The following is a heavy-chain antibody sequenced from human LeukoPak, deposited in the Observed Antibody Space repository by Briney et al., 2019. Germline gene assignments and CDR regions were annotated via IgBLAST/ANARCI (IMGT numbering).Heavy chain of an antibody. D-gene: IGHD5-12*01. CDR2: INSGGSST. Sequence: PGGSLRLSCAASGFTFSNYWTHWVRQAPGKGLVWVSRINSGGSSTNYADSVKGRFTISRDNAKNTLYLQMNSLRAEDTAVYYCARGTQYSSDDYHDFDFWGQGTLVTVS. V-gene: IGHV3-74*01. CDR1: GFTFSNYW. J-gene: IGHJ4*02. CDR3: ARGTQYSSDDYHDFDF.